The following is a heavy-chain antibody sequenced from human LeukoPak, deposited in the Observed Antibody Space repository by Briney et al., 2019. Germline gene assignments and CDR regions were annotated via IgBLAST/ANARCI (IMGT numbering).Heavy chain of an antibody. Sequence: GGSRRLSCAASGNYWMYWVRQAPGKGLVWVSHINSDGSWTSYADSVKGRFTISKGNAKNTVYLQMNNLRAEDTAVYYCVSFYEAYWGRGTLVTVSS. J-gene: IGHJ4*02. V-gene: IGHV3-74*01. CDR3: VSFYEAY. CDR1: GNYW. D-gene: IGHD2/OR15-2a*01. CDR2: INSDGSWT.